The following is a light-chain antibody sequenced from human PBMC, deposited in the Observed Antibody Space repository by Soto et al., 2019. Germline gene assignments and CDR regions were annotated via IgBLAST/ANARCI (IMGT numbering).Light chain of an antibody. CDR1: QAISTW. V-gene: IGKV1D-12*01. Sequence: DIQMTQSPSSVSASVGDRVTITCRASQAISTWLAWYQQKPGKAPKLLIYAASNLQTGVPSRFSGSGSGTDFTLNISSLQPEDFAAYYCQQANRFPRTFGQGTKVESK. J-gene: IGKJ1*01. CDR2: AAS. CDR3: QQANRFPRT.